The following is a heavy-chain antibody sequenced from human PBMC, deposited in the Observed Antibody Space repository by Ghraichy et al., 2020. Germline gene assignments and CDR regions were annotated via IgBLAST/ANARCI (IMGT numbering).Heavy chain of an antibody. CDR2: ISGSGGST. Sequence: GGSLRLSCAASGFTFSSYAMSWVRQAPGKGLEWVSAISGSGGSTYYADSVKGRFTISRDNSKNTLYLQMNSLRAEDTAVYYCAPRGAVAGTGYFDYWGQGTLVTVSS. CDR1: GFTFSSYA. D-gene: IGHD6-19*01. J-gene: IGHJ4*02. CDR3: APRGAVAGTGYFDY. V-gene: IGHV3-23*01.